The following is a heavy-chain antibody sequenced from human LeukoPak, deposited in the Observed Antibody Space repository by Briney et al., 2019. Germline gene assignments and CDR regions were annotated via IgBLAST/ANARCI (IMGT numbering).Heavy chain of an antibody. D-gene: IGHD1-1*01. Sequence: ASVKVSCKASGYTFTSYDINWVGQATGQGNEWMGWMHPNSGNPGLPQKFLRRVVMIKHPSIRTAYMALSSLPSEDTAVYYCASEALAGPSPFTDYWGQGTLVTVSS. CDR1: GYTFTSYD. V-gene: IGHV1-8*01. CDR3: ASEALAGPSPFTDY. CDR2: MHPNSGNP. J-gene: IGHJ4*02.